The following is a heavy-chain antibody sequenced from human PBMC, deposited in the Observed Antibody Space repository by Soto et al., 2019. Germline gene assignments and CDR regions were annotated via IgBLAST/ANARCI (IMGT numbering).Heavy chain of an antibody. CDR2: IDPSDSYT. D-gene: IGHD6-13*01. Sequence: PGESLKISCKGSGYSFTSYLIGWVRQMPGKGLEWMGRIDPSDSYTNYSPSFQGHVTISADKSISTAYLQWSSLKASDTAMYYCARMVSSSSAPHPYYYYYGMDVWGQGTTVTVSS. CDR3: ARMVSSSSAPHPYYYYYGMDV. CDR1: GYSFTSYL. V-gene: IGHV5-10-1*01. J-gene: IGHJ6*02.